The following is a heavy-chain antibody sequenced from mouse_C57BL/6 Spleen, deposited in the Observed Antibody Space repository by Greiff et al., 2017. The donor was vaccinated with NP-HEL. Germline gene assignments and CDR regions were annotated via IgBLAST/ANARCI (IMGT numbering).Heavy chain of an antibody. D-gene: IGHD1-1*01. CDR1: GYTFNSYW. V-gene: IGHV1-53*01. Sequence: QVQLQQPGTELVKPGASVKLSCKASGYTFNSYWMHWVKQRPGQGLEWIGNINPSNGGTNYNEKFKSKATLTVDKSSSTAYMQLSSLTSEDSAVYYCARSDYYGSSYDYAMDYWGQGTSVTVSS. J-gene: IGHJ4*01. CDR2: INPSNGGT. CDR3: ARSDYYGSSYDYAMDY.